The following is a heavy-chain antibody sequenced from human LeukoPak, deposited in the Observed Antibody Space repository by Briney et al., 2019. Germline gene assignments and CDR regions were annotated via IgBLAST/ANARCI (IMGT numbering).Heavy chain of an antibody. D-gene: IGHD1-26*01. CDR3: ARGRVGATFHWFDP. CDR1: GYSIISGYY. V-gene: IGHV4-38-2*02. J-gene: IGHJ5*02. CDR2: IYHSGST. Sequence: PSETLSLTCTVSGYSIISGYYWGWIRQPPGKGLEWIGSIYHSGSTYYNPSLKSRVTISVDTSKNQFSLKLSSVTAADTAVYYCARGRVGATFHWFDPWGQGTLVIVSS.